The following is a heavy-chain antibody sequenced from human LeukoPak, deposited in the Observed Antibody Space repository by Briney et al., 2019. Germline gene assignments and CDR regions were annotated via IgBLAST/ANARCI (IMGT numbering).Heavy chain of an antibody. Sequence: GASVKVSCKASGYTFTSYGISWVRQAPGQGLEWMGWFSAYNGNTNYAQKLQGRVTMTTDTSTSTAYMELRSLRSDDTAVYYCARDHRLGYCSGGSCYIPYYWGQGTLVTVSS. CDR1: GYTFTSYG. CDR2: FSAYNGNT. V-gene: IGHV1-18*01. D-gene: IGHD2-15*01. CDR3: ARDHRLGYCSGGSCYIPYY. J-gene: IGHJ4*02.